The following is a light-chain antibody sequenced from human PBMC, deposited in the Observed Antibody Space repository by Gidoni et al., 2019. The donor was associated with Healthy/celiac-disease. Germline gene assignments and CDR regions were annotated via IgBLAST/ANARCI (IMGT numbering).Light chain of an antibody. J-gene: IGLJ2*01. CDR1: SSTIGSNT. Sequence: QSVLPQPPSASGTPGQRVTISCSGSSSTIGSNTVNWYQQLPGTAPKRLIYSNNQRPSGVPDRFSGSKSGTSASLAISGLQSEDEADYYCAAWDDSLNGVVFGGGTKLTVL. V-gene: IGLV1-44*01. CDR2: SNN. CDR3: AAWDDSLNGVV.